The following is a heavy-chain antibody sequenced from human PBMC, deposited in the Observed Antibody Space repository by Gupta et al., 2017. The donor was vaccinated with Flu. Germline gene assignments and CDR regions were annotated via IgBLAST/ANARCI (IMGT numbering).Heavy chain of an antibody. CDR3: VTGGYYLDY. CDR2: IKSEPDGGTT. D-gene: IGHD2-15*01. V-gene: IGHV3-15*01. J-gene: IGHJ4*02. Sequence: LVESGGGLVKPGGSLRLSCAGSGFTFSNAWMNWVRQAPGKGLEWVGRIKSEPDGGTTDYAAPVKGRFTVSRDDSKNTVHLQMNSLKTEDTAVYYCVTGGYYLDYWGQGTLVTVSS. CDR1: GFTFSNAW.